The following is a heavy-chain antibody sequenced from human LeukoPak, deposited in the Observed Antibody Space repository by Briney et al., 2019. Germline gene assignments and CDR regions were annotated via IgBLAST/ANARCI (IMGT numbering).Heavy chain of an antibody. V-gene: IGHV4-39*07. CDR3: ARDRRRDLFHAFDI. CDR1: GGSISSSNYF. D-gene: IGHD1-14*01. Sequence: SETLSLTCSVSGGSISSSNYFWGWIRQPPGQGLEWIGSIFYSGSTYYNPSLKGRVTISVDTSKNQFSLKLSSVTAADTAIYFCARDRRRDLFHAFDIWGRGTTVTVSP. CDR2: IFYSGST. J-gene: IGHJ3*02.